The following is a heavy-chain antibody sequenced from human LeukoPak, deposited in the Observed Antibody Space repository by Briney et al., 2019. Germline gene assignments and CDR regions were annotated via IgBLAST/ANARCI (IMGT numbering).Heavy chain of an antibody. CDR3: ARGGGYYDSSGYYDYFDY. Sequence: PGGSLRLSCAASGFTFSSYSMNWVRQAPGKGLEWVSYISSSSSTIYYEDSVKGRFTISRDNAKNSLYLQMNSLRAEDTAVYYCARGGGYYDSSGYYDYFDYWGQGTLVTVSS. CDR1: GFTFSSYS. J-gene: IGHJ4*02. V-gene: IGHV3-48*04. CDR2: ISSSSSTI. D-gene: IGHD3-22*01.